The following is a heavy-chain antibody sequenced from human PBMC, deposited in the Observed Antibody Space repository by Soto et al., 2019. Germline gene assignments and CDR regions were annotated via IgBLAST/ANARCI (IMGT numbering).Heavy chain of an antibody. CDR3: ASLDMVNTGDY. V-gene: IGHV4-30-4*01. Sequence: LSLSCSVSGGSISSDDYYWSWIRQPPAKGLEWVGHIYYRGNTYYSPSLTSRVTRSVYTSQNQFSLHLNSVTAAETAVYICASLDMVNTGDYWGQGALVTVSS. D-gene: IGHD5-12*01. CDR2: IYYRGNT. J-gene: IGHJ4*02. CDR1: GGSISSDDYY.